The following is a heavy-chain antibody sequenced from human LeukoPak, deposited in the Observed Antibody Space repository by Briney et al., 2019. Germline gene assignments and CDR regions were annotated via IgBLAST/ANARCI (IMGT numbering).Heavy chain of an antibody. CDR3: ARSGYSYGPRPYYFDY. V-gene: IGHV1-69*04. J-gene: IGHJ4*02. CDR1: GGTFSSYA. D-gene: IGHD5-18*01. CDR2: IIPIFGIA. Sequence: ASVKVSCKASGGTFSSYAISWVRQAPGQGLEWMGRIIPIFGIANYAQKFQGRVTITADKSTSTAYMELSSLRSEDTAVYYRARSGYSYGPRPYYFDYWGQGTLVTVSS.